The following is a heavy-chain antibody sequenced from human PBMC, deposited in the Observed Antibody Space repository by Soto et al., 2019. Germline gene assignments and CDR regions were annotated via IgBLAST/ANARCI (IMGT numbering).Heavy chain of an antibody. CDR3: ARDQQWLATFDY. D-gene: IGHD6-19*01. Sequence: QVQLVESGGGVVQPGRSLRLSCAASGFTFSSHAMHWVRQAPGKGLEWVAVISYDGSNKYYADSVKGRFTISRDNSKNTLYLQMNSLRAEDTTVYYCARDQQWLATFDYWGQGTLVTVSS. CDR2: ISYDGSNK. J-gene: IGHJ4*02. CDR1: GFTFSSHA. V-gene: IGHV3-30-3*01.